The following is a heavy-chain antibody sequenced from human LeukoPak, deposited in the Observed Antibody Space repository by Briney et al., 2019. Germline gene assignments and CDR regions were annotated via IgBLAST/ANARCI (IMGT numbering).Heavy chain of an antibody. CDR1: GGSFSGYY. CDR2: INHSGST. CDR3: ARVGFDCSSTSCYALGMDV. J-gene: IGHJ6*04. V-gene: IGHV4-34*01. D-gene: IGHD2-2*01. Sequence: SETLSLTCAVYGGSFSGYYWRRIRQPPGKGLEWIGEINHSGSTNYNPSLKSRVTISVDTSKNQFSLKLSSVTAADTAVYYCARVGFDCSSTSCYALGMDVWGKGTTVTVSS.